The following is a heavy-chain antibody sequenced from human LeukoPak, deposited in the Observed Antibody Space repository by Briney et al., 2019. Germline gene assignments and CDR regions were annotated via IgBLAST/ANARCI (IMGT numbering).Heavy chain of an antibody. D-gene: IGHD2-2*01. CDR3: ARDSPADVIVVPAAFDAFDI. J-gene: IGHJ3*02. V-gene: IGHV1-69*05. Sequence: SVKVSCKASGATFGSSGVSWVRQAPGQGLEWLGGIIPIFASPNYAQKFQGGVTITTDESTNTAYMELSSLRSEDTAVYFCARDSPADVIVVPAAFDAFDIWGQGTMVTVSS. CDR1: GATFGSSG. CDR2: IIPIFASP.